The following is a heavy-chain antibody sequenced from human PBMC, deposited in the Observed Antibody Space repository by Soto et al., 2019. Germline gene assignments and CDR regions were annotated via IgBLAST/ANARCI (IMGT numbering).Heavy chain of an antibody. CDR2: IYYSGST. Sequence: ETLSLTCTVSGGSISSYYWIWIRQPPGKGLEWIGYIYYSGSTNYNPSLKSRVTISVDTSKNQFSLKLSSVTAADTAVYYCARTGQNCSSTSCLLTRYYGMDVWGQGTTVTVSS. V-gene: IGHV4-59*01. CDR1: GGSISSYY. J-gene: IGHJ6*02. CDR3: ARTGQNCSSTSCLLTRYYGMDV. D-gene: IGHD2-2*01.